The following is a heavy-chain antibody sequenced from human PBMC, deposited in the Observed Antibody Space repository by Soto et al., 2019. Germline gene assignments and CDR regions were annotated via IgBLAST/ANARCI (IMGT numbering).Heavy chain of an antibody. D-gene: IGHD6-19*01. CDR1: GFTVNRFT. CDR2: IDSGGGTT. CDR3: AKDQRVAGWPLVS. Sequence: EVQLLESGGGLVQPGGSLRLSCAASGFTVNRFTMTWVRQAPVQGLEWVSGIDSGGGTTYYADSVKGRFIISRVNSKNTAYMEMSSLRAEDTAVYFSAKDQRVAGWPLVSWGQGAKVTVSS. J-gene: IGHJ4*02. V-gene: IGHV3-23*01.